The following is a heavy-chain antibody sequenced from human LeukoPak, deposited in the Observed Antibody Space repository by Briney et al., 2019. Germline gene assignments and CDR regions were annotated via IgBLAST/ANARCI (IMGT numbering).Heavy chain of an antibody. Sequence: KPSETLSLTCTVSGGSISSYYWSWIRQPPGKGLEWIGYIYYSGSPDHNPSLKSRLTISLDTSENQFSLKLSSVTAADTAVYYCARHASNSGGNLKFDYWGQGTLVTVSS. CDR3: ARHASNSGGNLKFDY. D-gene: IGHD4-23*01. J-gene: IGHJ4*02. CDR1: GGSISSYY. V-gene: IGHV4-59*08. CDR2: IYYSGSP.